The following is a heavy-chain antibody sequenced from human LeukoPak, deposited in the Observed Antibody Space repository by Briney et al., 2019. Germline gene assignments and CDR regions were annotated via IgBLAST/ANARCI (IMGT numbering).Heavy chain of an antibody. V-gene: IGHV4-39*01. CDR1: GGSISGSSYY. CDR2: IYYRGNT. D-gene: IGHD6-19*01. CDR3: ARHEYRSGGANYFDY. Sequence: SETLSLTCTVSGGSISGSSYYWGWIRQPPGKGLEWIGSIYYRGNTYHNPSRKSRVTISVDTSKNQFSLKLSSVTAADTAVYYCARHEYRSGGANYFDYWGQGTLVTVSS. J-gene: IGHJ4*02.